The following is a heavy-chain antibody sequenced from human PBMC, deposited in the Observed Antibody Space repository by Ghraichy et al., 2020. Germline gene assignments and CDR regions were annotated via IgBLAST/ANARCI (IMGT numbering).Heavy chain of an antibody. J-gene: IGHJ4*02. CDR1: GGSINSNSYY. CDR3: ARHAYSSTWRHPATIDY. V-gene: IGHV4-39*01. D-gene: IGHD6-13*01. Sequence: SETLSLTCTVSGGSINSNSYYWGWIRQPPGKGLEWIGSIFYSGSTYYNPSLKSRVTISVDTSKNQFSLKLNSVTAADTAVYYCARHAYSSTWRHPATIDYGGQGSLVVVSS. CDR2: IFYSGST.